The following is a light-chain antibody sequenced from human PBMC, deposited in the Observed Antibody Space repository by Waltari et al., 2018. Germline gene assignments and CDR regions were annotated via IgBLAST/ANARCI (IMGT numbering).Light chain of an antibody. V-gene: IGKV3-20*01. Sequence: EVVLTQSPDTLSLSPGERATLSCRASQSLTKRYLAWYQQKPGRAPRLLIYGASSRAAGIPDRFSGSGSGTDFTLTISRREPEDFAVYYCQQYGSSVLYTFGQGTKLEIK. CDR1: QSLTKRY. J-gene: IGKJ2*01. CDR3: QQYGSSVLYT. CDR2: GAS.